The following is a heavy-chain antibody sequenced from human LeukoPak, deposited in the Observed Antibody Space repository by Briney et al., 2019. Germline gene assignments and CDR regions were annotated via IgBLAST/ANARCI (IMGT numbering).Heavy chain of an antibody. CDR3: AAEKLVATIGLSFDY. D-gene: IGHD5-12*01. CDR2: IVVGSGNT. CDR1: GFTFASSA. Sequence: ASVKVSCKASGFTFASSAVQWVRQARGQRVEWIGWIVVGSGNTNYAQKFQERVTITRDMSTSTAYMELSSLRSEDTAVYYCAAEKLVATIGLSFDYWGQGTLVTVSS. J-gene: IGHJ4*02. V-gene: IGHV1-58*01.